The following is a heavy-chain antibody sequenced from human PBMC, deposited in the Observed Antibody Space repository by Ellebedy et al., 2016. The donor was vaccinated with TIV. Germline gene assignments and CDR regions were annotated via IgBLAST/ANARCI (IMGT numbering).Heavy chain of an antibody. V-gene: IGHV4-61*01. CDR3: ARGLDSATETTSDHYYYYHYMDV. Sequence: GSLRLXXTVSGGSISSSSYYWSWIRQPPGKGLEWIGYISYSGRTNYNPSLKSRVTISVDTSKKQFSLELTYVTAADTAVYYCARGLDSATETTSDHYYYYHYMDVWGKGTTVTVSS. J-gene: IGHJ6*03. CDR2: ISYSGRT. D-gene: IGHD4-11*01. CDR1: GGSISSSSYY.